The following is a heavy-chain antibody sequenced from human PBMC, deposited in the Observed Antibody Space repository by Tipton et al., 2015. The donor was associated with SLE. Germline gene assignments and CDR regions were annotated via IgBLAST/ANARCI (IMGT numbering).Heavy chain of an antibody. J-gene: IGHJ5*02. D-gene: IGHD3-3*01. CDR2: IHYSGKT. V-gene: IGHV4-59*01. CDR1: CGSIDYNY. CDR3: ARGFLEMFDP. Sequence: TLSLTCTVSCGSIDYNYWSWNRQTPGKGLEYIGFIHYSGKTDSPPALKSRDTMSVDTSKNQFSLRLSSVTTADTAVYYCARGFLEMFDPWGPGTLVTVSS.